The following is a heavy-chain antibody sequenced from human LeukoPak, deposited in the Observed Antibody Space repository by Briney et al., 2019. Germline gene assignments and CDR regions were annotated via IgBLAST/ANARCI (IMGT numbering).Heavy chain of an antibody. D-gene: IGHD3-22*01. CDR1: GGSISSGDYY. CDR2: MYYSGST. Sequence: SETLSLTCTVSGGSISSGDYYWSWIRQPPGKGLEWIAYMYYSGSTYYNPSLKSRVTMSADTSKDQLSLKLSSVTAADTAVYYCARPYYYDSRIDPWGQGILSPSPQ. CDR3: ARPYYYDSRIDP. V-gene: IGHV4-30-4*01. J-gene: IGHJ5*02.